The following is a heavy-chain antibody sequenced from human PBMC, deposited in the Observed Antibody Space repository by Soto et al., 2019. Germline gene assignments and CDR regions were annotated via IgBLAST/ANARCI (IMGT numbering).Heavy chain of an antibody. CDR1: GSIFSGYG. Sequence: QKYLVESGGGVVQPGGSLRLSCVASGSIFSGYGMHWVRQAPGTGLEWVSVIWYDGSNKYYADSVKGRFTISRDNSKNMLNLQMDSLRAEDTAVYYCARDGIGGTFFRGSWDYWVQGTLVTVSS. V-gene: IGHV3-33*01. D-gene: IGHD1-7*01. CDR2: IWYDGSNK. J-gene: IGHJ4*02. CDR3: ARDGIGGTFFRGSWDY.